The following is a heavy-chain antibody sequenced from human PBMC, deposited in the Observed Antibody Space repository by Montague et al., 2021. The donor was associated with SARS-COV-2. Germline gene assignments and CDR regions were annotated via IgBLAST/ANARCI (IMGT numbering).Heavy chain of an antibody. J-gene: IGHJ6*02. D-gene: IGHD2-2*01. CDR2: INHSGSA. CDR3: TREGYQVLWSDRYYYGMDV. Sequence: SETLSLTCAVYGGSFSGYYWSWIRQPPGKGLEWIGEINHSGSANYNPSLKSRVTISVDTSKNQFSLKLSSVTAADTAVYYCTREGYQVLWSDRYYYGMDVWGQGTTVTVSS. V-gene: IGHV4-34*01. CDR1: GGSFSGYY.